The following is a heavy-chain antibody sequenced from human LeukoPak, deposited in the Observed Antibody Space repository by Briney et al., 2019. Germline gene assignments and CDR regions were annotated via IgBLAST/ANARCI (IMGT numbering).Heavy chain of an antibody. J-gene: IGHJ5*01. CDR3: ARGDGYNYDDS. D-gene: IGHD5-24*01. CDR1: DGSINTYY. V-gene: IGHV4-59*01. Sequence: PSETLSLTCTVSDGSINTYYWSWIRQPPGKGLEWIGHIYNSGSTNYNPSLKGRVTLSIDTSKNQFSLKLNSVTAADTAVYYCARGDGYNYDDSWGQGTLVTVSS. CDR2: IYNSGST.